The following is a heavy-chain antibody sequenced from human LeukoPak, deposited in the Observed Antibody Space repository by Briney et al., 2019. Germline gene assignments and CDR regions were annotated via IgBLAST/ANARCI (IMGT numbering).Heavy chain of an antibody. V-gene: IGHV4-61*02. Sequence: SETLSLTCTVSGGSISSSSYYWGWIRQPAGKGLEWIGRVYTSGSTNYNPSLKSRVTMSVDTSKNQFSLKLSSVTAADTAVYYCASGRIAALDYWGQGTLVTVSS. CDR1: GGSISSSSYY. CDR3: ASGRIAALDY. J-gene: IGHJ4*02. CDR2: VYTSGST. D-gene: IGHD6-6*01.